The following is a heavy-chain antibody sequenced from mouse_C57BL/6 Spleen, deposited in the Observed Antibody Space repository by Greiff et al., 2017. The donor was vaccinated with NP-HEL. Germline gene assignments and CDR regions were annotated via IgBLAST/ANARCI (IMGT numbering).Heavy chain of an antibody. J-gene: IGHJ2*01. CDR2: IRSKSNNYAT. CDR1: GFSFNTYA. Sequence: EVMLVESGGGLVQPKGSLKLSCAASGFSFNTYAMNWVRQAPGKGLEWVARIRSKSNNYATYYADSVKDRFTISRDDSESMLYLQMNNLKTEDTAMYYCVRDYEDYFDYWGQGTTLTVSS. CDR3: VRDYEDYFDY. V-gene: IGHV10-1*01. D-gene: IGHD1-1*01.